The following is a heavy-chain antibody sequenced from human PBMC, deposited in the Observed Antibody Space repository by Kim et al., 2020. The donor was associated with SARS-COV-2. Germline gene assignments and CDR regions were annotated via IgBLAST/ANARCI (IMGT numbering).Heavy chain of an antibody. J-gene: IGHJ3*02. V-gene: IGHV3-74*01. Sequence: GGSLRLSCAASGFTFSSYWMHWVRQIPGKGLAWVSRINKDGGDTSYADSGRGRFTISRDNAKNTLYLQMNSLRAEDTAVYYCAREGIFGNRNDAFGIWGQGTMVTVSS. D-gene: IGHD3-10*01. CDR2: INKDGGDT. CDR1: GFTFSSYW. CDR3: AREGIFGNRNDAFGI.